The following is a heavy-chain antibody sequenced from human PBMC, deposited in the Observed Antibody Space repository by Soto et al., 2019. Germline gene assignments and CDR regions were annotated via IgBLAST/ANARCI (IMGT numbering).Heavy chain of an antibody. CDR2: INHSGST. V-gene: IGHV4-34*01. Sequence: KTSETLSLTXAVYGGSFSGYYWSWIRQPPGKGLEWIGEINHSGSTNYNPSLKSRVTISVDTSKNQFSLKLSSVTAADTAVYYCASWNYGSGSYYNVRLNVFDPWGQGTLVTVSS. D-gene: IGHD3-10*01. J-gene: IGHJ5*02. CDR3: ASWNYGSGSYYNVRLNVFDP. CDR1: GGSFSGYY.